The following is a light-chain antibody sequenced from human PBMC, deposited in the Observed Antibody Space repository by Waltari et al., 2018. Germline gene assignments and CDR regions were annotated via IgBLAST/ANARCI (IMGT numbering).Light chain of an antibody. CDR2: AAS. Sequence: DMQMTKSTSSLSASVGDRANITCRASQSISSYLNWYQQKPEKAPNLLIYAASSLQSGVPSRFSGSGSGTDFTLTISSLQPEDFATYYCQQSYSTPFTFGPGTKVDIK. CDR3: QQSYSTPFT. V-gene: IGKV1-39*01. CDR1: QSISSY. J-gene: IGKJ3*01.